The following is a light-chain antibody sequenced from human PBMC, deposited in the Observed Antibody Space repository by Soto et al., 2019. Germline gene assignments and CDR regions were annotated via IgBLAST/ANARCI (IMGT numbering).Light chain of an antibody. Sequence: VMTQSPTTLSVSPGERATLSCRASHSVGSNLAWYQQNPGQAPRLLIYGASTRATGVPARFSGSGSATQFTLTISSLQSEDFGIYYCQQRHTWPTTFGGGAKVEI. V-gene: IGKV3-15*01. CDR3: QQRHTWPTT. CDR2: GAS. J-gene: IGKJ4*01. CDR1: HSVGSN.